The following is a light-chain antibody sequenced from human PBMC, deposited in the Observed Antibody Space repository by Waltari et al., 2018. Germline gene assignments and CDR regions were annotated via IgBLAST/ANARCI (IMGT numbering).Light chain of an antibody. V-gene: IGLV2-8*01. CDR3: SSYAGSNDYV. CDR2: EVG. Sequence: QSALTQPPSASGSPGQSVTISCTGTSSDVGGYNYVSWDQQHPGKAPKLMIYEVGKRPPGVPECFSGSKSGNPASLTVSGLQAEDEADYYCSSYAGSNDYVFGTGTKVTVL. CDR1: SSDVGGYNY. J-gene: IGLJ1*01.